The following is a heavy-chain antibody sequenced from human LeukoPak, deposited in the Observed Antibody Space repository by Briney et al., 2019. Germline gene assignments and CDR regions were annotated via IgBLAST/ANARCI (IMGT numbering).Heavy chain of an antibody. D-gene: IGHD3-3*01. V-gene: IGHV1-8*03. CDR2: MKPNSGNT. J-gene: IGHJ4*02. CDR3: ARVATIFGVVIYYFDY. Sequence: ASVKVSCKASGYTFTSYDINWVRQATGQGLEWMGWMKPNSGNTGYAQKFQGRVTITRNTSISTAYMELSSLRSEDTAVYYCARVATIFGVVIYYFDYWGQGTLVTVSS. CDR1: GYTFTSYD.